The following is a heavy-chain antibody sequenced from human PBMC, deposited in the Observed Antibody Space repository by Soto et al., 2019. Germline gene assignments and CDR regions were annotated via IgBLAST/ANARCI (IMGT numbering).Heavy chain of an antibody. J-gene: IGHJ5*02. D-gene: IGHD3-3*01. CDR2: IVPLFGTA. Sequence: QVQLVQSGAEVKEPGSSVNVSCKTSGGTFGNTAVTWVRQVPGQGLEWIGGIVPLFGTANYAQKFRGRVMITADGSTSPAYMDLSSLRSDDTAIYYCARDGDPGYSFWSGPLGGGRFDPWGQGTLVTVSS. CDR3: ARDGDPGYSFWSGPLGGGRFDP. V-gene: IGHV1-69*12. CDR1: GGTFGNTA.